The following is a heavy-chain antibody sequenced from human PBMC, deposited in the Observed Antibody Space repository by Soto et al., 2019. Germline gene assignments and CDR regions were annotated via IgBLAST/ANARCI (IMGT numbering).Heavy chain of an antibody. J-gene: IGHJ6*03. D-gene: IGHD3-10*01. CDR2: IYYSGST. CDR1: GGSISSGGYY. V-gene: IGHV4-31*01. CDR3: ARRTNPIGFGELPYYYYYMDV. Sequence: SETLSLTCTVSGGSISSGGYYWSWIRQHPGKGLEWIGYIYYSGSTYYSPSFQGQVTISADKSISTAYLQWSSLKASDTAMYYCARRTNPIGFGELPYYYYYMDVWGKGTTVTVSS.